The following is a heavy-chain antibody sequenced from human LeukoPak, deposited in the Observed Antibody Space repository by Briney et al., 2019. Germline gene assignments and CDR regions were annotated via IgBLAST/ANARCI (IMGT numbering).Heavy chain of an antibody. CDR3: ASPGVPAADYYGMDV. Sequence: GGSLRLSCAASGFTFSSYGMHWVRQAPGKGLEWVAVISYDGSNKYYADSVKGRFTISRDNSKNTLYLQMNSLRAEDTAVYYCASPGVPAADYYGMDVWGQGTTVTVSS. D-gene: IGHD2-2*01. V-gene: IGHV3-30*03. CDR1: GFTFSSYG. J-gene: IGHJ6*02. CDR2: ISYDGSNK.